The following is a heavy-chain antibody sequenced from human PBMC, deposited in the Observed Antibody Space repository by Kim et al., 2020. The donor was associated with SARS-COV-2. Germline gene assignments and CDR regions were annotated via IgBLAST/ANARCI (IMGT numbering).Heavy chain of an antibody. Sequence: TTYAQKFQGRLTMTWDTSTSTVYMELSSLRSEDTAVYFCARERPRGYYFDYWGQGTLVTVSS. J-gene: IGHJ4*02. D-gene: IGHD3-16*01. CDR2: T. CDR3: ARERPRGYYFDY. V-gene: IGHV1-46*01.